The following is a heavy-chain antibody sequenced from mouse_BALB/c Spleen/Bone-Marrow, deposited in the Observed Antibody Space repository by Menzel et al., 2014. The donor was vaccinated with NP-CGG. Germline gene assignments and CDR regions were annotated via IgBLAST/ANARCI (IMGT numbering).Heavy chain of an antibody. V-gene: IGHV1S56*01. D-gene: IGHD1-1*01. Sequence: VQLQQSGPELVKPGASVRISCKASGYTFTSYYIHWVKQRPGQGLEWIGWIYPGNVNTKYNEKFKGKATLTADKSSSTAYMQLSSLTSEDSAVYFCARFYYSSSYAMDYWGQGTSVTVSS. CDR2: IYPGNVNT. J-gene: IGHJ4*01. CDR1: GYTFTSYY. CDR3: ARFYYSSSYAMDY.